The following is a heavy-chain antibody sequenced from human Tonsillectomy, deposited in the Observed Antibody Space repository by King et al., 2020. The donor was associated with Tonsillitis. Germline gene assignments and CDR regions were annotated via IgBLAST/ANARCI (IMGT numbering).Heavy chain of an antibody. CDR1: GGSISSGDYY. CDR3: AREPKTNWFDP. J-gene: IGHJ5*02. V-gene: IGHV4-31*01. Sequence: VQLQESGPGLVKPSQTLSLTCTVSGGSISSGDYYWTWIRHHPGKGLEWIGYIYYSGITYYNPSLKSPLSISIDTSKNQFYLELSSVTAADTAVYYCAREPKTNWFDPWGQGTLVTVSS. CDR2: IYYSGIT.